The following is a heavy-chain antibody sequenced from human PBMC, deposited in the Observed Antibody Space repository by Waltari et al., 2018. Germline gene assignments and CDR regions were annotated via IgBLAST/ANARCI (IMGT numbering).Heavy chain of an antibody. V-gene: IGHV4-34*01. D-gene: IGHD3-10*01. Sequence: QVQLQQWGAGLLKPSETLSLTCAVYGGSLSGYYWSWIREPPGKGLGWIGEINHSGRTNYNPSLKSRVTISVDTSKNQFSLKLSSVTAADTAVYYCARHMRRSYYGSGSYYTRWFDPWGQGTLVTVSS. CDR2: INHSGRT. CDR3: ARHMRRSYYGSGSYYTRWFDP. CDR1: GGSLSGYY. J-gene: IGHJ5*02.